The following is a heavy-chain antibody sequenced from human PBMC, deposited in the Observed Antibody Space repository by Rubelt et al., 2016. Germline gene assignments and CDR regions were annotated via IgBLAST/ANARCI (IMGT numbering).Heavy chain of an antibody. CDR3: ARKSYGDTGYYFDY. Sequence: QVQLVQSGAEVKKPGASVKVSCKASGYTFTSYGISWVRQAPGQGLEWMGWIIPIFGTANYAQKCQGRVTITADESTSTAYMELSSLRSEDTAVYYCARKSYGDTGYYFDYWGQGTLVTVSS. J-gene: IGHJ4*02. CDR2: IIPIFGTA. CDR1: GYTFTSYG. V-gene: IGHV1-69*13. D-gene: IGHD4-17*01.